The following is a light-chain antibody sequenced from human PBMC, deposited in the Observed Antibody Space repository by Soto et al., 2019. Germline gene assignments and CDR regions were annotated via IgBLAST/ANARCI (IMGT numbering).Light chain of an antibody. Sequence: QLVLTQSPSASASLGASVKLTCTLSSGHSSYAIAWHQQHPEKGPQYLMRLNNDGSHSKGDGIPDRFSGSSSGAERFLTISSLQSEDEADYYCQTWGTGIRVFGGGTKVTVL. J-gene: IGLJ3*02. CDR3: QTWGTGIRV. CDR2: LNNDGSH. V-gene: IGLV4-69*01. CDR1: SGHSSYA.